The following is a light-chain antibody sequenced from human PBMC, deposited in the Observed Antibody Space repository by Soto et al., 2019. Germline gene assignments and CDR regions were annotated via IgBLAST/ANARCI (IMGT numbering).Light chain of an antibody. Sequence: DIPMTQSPSTLSASVGDRVTITCRTSQSIGTWLAWYQQKPGKAPQLLIYQASSLESGVPSRFRGSGSGTEFTLTISGLQPDDFATYYCQQYNNYSWTFGQGTKVEIK. CDR3: QQYNNYSWT. J-gene: IGKJ1*01. CDR2: QAS. CDR1: QSIGTW. V-gene: IGKV1-5*03.